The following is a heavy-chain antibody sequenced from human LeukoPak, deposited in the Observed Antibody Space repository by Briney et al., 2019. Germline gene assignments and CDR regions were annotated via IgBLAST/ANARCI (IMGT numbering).Heavy chain of an antibody. Sequence: PPGGSLRLSCAASGFTFSSYAMGWVRQAPGKGLEWVSAISGSGGSTYYADSVKGRFTISRDNSKNTLYLQMNSLRAEDTAVYYCAKDPPRHGRYCSSTSCYAVYWGQGTLVTVSS. V-gene: IGHV3-23*01. D-gene: IGHD2-2*01. CDR2: ISGSGGST. J-gene: IGHJ4*02. CDR3: AKDPPRHGRYCSSTSCYAVY. CDR1: GFTFSSYA.